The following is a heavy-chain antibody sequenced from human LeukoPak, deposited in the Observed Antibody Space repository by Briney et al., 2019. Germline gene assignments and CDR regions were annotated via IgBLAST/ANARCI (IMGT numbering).Heavy chain of an antibody. CDR2: ISDSGRST. Sequence: PGGSLRLSCAASGFTFSSYGMHWVRQAPGKGLEWVSAISDSGRSTYYADSVKGRFSISRDNSKYTLFLQMDSLKAEDTAVYYCAKRGMTTIKEGFDYWGQGTLVTVSS. V-gene: IGHV3-23*01. CDR3: AKRGMTTIKEGFDY. CDR1: GFTFSSYG. D-gene: IGHD5-24*01. J-gene: IGHJ4*02.